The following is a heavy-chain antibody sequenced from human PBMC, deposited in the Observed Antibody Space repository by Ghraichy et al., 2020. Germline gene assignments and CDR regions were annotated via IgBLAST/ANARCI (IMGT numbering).Heavy chain of an antibody. CDR1: GFTFSSYW. V-gene: IGHV3-7*01. D-gene: IGHD4-11*01. Sequence: GESLNISCAGSGFTFSSYWMSWVRQAPGKGLEWVANIKQDGSEKYYVDSVKGRFTISRDNAKNSLYLQMNSLRAEDTAVYYCARDKPTSYYYYMDVWGKGTTVTVSS. CDR3: ARDKPTSYYYYMDV. J-gene: IGHJ6*03. CDR2: IKQDGSEK.